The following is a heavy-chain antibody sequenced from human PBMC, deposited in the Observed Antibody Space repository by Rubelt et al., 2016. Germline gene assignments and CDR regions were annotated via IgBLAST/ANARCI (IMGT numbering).Heavy chain of an antibody. CDR2: INHSGST. V-gene: IGHV4-34*01. CDR3: ARVSGWYRAPGQDFDY. Sequence: QVQLQQWGAGLLKPSETLSLTCAVYGGSFSGYYWSWIRQPPGKGLEWIGEINHSGSTNDNPSLKSRVTISVDTARKQFSLKLSCVTAAHTAVYDCARVSGWYRAPGQDFDYWGQGTLVTVSS. J-gene: IGHJ4*02. D-gene: IGHD6-19*01. CDR1: GGSFSGYY.